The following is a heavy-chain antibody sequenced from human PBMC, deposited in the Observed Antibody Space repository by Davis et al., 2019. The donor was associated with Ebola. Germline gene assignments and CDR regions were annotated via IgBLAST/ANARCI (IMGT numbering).Heavy chain of an antibody. CDR1: GFTFSSYA. Sequence: GESLKISGAASGFTFSSYAMHWVRQAPGKGLEYVSAISSNGGSTYYANSVKGRFTISRDNSKNTLYLQMNSLRAEDTAVYYCASLSNYDFWSGYSSLIPFDYWGQGTLVTVSS. CDR3: ASLSNYDFWSGYSSLIPFDY. V-gene: IGHV3-64*01. J-gene: IGHJ4*02. D-gene: IGHD3-3*01. CDR2: ISSNGGST.